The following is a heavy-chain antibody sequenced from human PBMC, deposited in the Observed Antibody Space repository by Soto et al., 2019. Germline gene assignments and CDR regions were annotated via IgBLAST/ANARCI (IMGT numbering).Heavy chain of an antibody. CDR2: IYYSGST. Sequence: QVQLQESGPGLVKPSQTLSLTCTVSGGSISSVGYYWSWIRQHPGKGLEWIGYIYYSGSTYYNPSLKSRVTISVDTSKNQFSLKLSSVTAADTAVDYCARYSSGCYGWFDPWGQGTLVTVSS. J-gene: IGHJ5*02. CDR1: GGSISSVGYY. CDR3: ARYSSGCYGWFDP. D-gene: IGHD6-19*01. V-gene: IGHV4-31*03.